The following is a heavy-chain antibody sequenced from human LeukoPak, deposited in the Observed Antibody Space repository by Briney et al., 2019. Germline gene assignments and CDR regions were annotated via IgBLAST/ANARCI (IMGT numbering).Heavy chain of an antibody. V-gene: IGHV3-23*01. CDR1: GFTFSSYA. CDR2: ISGSGGST. J-gene: IGHJ4*02. D-gene: IGHD5-12*01. Sequence: GGSLRLSCAASGFTFSSYAMSWVRQAPGKGLEWVSAISGSGGSTYYADSVKGRFTISRDNSKNTLYLQMNSLRAEDTAVYYCAKLIKGGVWSKWLPNWGQGTLVTVSS. CDR3: AKLIKGGVWSKWLPN.